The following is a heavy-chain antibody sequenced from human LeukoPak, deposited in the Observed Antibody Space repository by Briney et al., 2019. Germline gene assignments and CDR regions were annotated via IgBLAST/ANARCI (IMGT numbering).Heavy chain of an antibody. Sequence: ASVKVSCKASGYTFTSYGISWVRQAPGQGLEWMGWISGYNGHTTYAQKFQGRVTLTRDMSTSTDYLELSSLRSEDTAVYYCARDNSVRDEAWWFNPWGQGTLVTVSS. CDR1: GYTFTSYG. J-gene: IGHJ5*02. V-gene: IGHV1-18*01. D-gene: IGHD5-24*01. CDR2: ISGYNGHT. CDR3: ARDNSVRDEAWWFNP.